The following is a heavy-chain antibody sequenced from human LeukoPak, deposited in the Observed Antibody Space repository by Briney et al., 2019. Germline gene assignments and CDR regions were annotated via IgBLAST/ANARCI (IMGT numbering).Heavy chain of an antibody. J-gene: IGHJ5*02. CDR3: ARGRPDGSGSYYKFDP. CDR1: GYSLTSGYY. D-gene: IGHD3-10*01. CDR2: IFHSGST. Sequence: PSETLSLTCTVSGYSLTSGYYRGWIRQPPGKGLEWIASIFHSGSTFYNPSVKSRVTISVDTSKKQFSLKLSSVTAADTAVYYCARGRPDGSGSYYKFDPWGQGTLVTVSS. V-gene: IGHV4-38-2*02.